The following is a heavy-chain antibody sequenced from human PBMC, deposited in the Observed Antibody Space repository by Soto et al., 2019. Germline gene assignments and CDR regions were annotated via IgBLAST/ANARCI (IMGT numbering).Heavy chain of an antibody. V-gene: IGHV3-23*01. CDR1: GFTFSSYA. Sequence: VGSLRLSCAASGFTFSSYAMSWVRQAPGKGLEWVSAISGSGGSTYYADSVKGRFTISRDNSKNTLYLQMNSLRAEDTAVYYCAKGRYCSGGSCYHNFDYWGQGTLVTVSS. CDR3: AKGRYCSGGSCYHNFDY. J-gene: IGHJ4*02. D-gene: IGHD2-15*01. CDR2: ISGSGGST.